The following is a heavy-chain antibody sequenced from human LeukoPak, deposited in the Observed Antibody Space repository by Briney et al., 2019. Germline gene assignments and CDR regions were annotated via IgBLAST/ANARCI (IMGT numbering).Heavy chain of an antibody. V-gene: IGHV4-34*01. Sequence: SETLSLTCAVYGGSFSGYYWSWIRQPPGKGLEWIGEINHSGSTNYNPSLKSRVTISVDTSKNQFSLKLSSVTAADTAVYYCARAPAHMGFLEWSEVGYGMDVWGQGTTVTVSS. D-gene: IGHD3-3*01. CDR2: INHSGST. J-gene: IGHJ6*02. CDR3: ARAPAHMGFLEWSEVGYGMDV. CDR1: GGSFSGYY.